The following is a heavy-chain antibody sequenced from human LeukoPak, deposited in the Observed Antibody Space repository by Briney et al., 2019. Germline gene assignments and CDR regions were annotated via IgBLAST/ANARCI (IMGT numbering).Heavy chain of an antibody. CDR3: ARVGYSYGYYFDY. CDR1: GFTFSDYY. V-gene: IGHV3-11*06. D-gene: IGHD5-18*01. J-gene: IGHJ4*02. CDR2: ISSSSSYT. Sequence: GGSLRLSCAAPGFTFSDYYMSWIRQAPGKGLEGVSYISSSSSYTNYADSVKGRFTISRDNAKNSLYLQMNSLRAEDTAVYYCARVGYSYGYYFDYWGQGTLVTVPS.